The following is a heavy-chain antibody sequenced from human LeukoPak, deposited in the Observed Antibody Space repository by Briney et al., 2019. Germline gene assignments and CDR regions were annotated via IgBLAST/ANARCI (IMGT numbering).Heavy chain of an antibody. D-gene: IGHD1-1*01. V-gene: IGHV3-11*04. CDR2: ISSSGSTI. Sequence: GGSLRLSCAASGFTFSNVYMSWVRQAPGKGLEWVSYISSSGSTIYYADSVKGRFTISRDNAKNSLYLQMNSLRAEDTAVYYCARERITTNWFDPWGQGTLVTVSS. J-gene: IGHJ5*02. CDR3: ARERITTNWFDP. CDR1: GFTFSNVY.